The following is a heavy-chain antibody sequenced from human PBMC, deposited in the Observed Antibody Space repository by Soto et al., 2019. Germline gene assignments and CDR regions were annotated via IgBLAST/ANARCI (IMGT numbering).Heavy chain of an antibody. Sequence: QVQLVQSGAEVKKPGSSVKVSRKASGGTFSSYAISWVRQAPGQGREWMGGFIPMFNRPHSARKFQGRVTITADESTSTAYMDLSSLRSEDTAVYYCARGQFHHVSNYYYALDVWGQGTTVTVSS. J-gene: IGHJ6*02. CDR1: GGTFSSYA. CDR2: FIPMFNRP. CDR3: ARGQFHHVSNYYYALDV. V-gene: IGHV1-69*01.